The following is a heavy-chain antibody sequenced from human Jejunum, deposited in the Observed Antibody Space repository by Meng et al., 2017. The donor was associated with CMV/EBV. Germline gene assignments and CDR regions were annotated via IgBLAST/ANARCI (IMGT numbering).Heavy chain of an antibody. V-gene: IGHV4-30-4*08. CDR2: ISYSGST. CDR3: ASYYYDASGHNWVDA. Sequence: GSISSDDYYWSWIRQATGKGLEWIGYISYSGSTYYNPSLKTRITISIDTSKAQFSLKMSSVTAADTAVYYCASYYYDASGHNWVDAWGRGILVTVSS. D-gene: IGHD3-22*01. J-gene: IGHJ5*02. CDR1: GSISSDDYY.